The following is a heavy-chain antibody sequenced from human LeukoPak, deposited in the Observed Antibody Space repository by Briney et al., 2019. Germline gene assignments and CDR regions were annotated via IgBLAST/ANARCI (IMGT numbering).Heavy chain of an antibody. D-gene: IGHD2-2*01. CDR1: GFTVSSNY. Sequence: PGGSLRLSCAASGFTVSSNYMSWVRQAPGKGLEWVSGINWNGGSTGYADSVKGRFTISRDNAKNSLYLQMNSLRAEDTALYHCARVRLRYCSSTSCYGGSFDYWGQGTLVTVSS. CDR2: INWNGGST. J-gene: IGHJ4*02. CDR3: ARVRLRYCSSTSCYGGSFDY. V-gene: IGHV3-20*01.